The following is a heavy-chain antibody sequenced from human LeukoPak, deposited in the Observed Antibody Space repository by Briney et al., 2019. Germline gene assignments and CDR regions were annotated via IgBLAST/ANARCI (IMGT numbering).Heavy chain of an antibody. CDR2: ISSSSSYI. Sequence: GGSLRLSCAASGFTFSSYSMNWVRQAPGEGLEWVSSISSSSSYIYYADSVKGRFTISRDNAKNSLYLQMNSLRAEDTAVYHCARDQRLVHDYWGQGTLVTVSS. V-gene: IGHV3-21*01. CDR1: GFTFSSYS. J-gene: IGHJ4*02. D-gene: IGHD6-19*01. CDR3: ARDQRLVHDY.